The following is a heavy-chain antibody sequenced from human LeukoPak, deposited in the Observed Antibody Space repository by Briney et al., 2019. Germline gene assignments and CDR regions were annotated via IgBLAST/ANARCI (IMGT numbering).Heavy chain of an antibody. CDR3: ARLTSRVAYFDY. Sequence: ASETLSLTCAVYGGSFSGYYWSWIRQPPGKGLEWIGEINHSGSTNYNPSLKSRVTISVDTSKNQFSLKLSSVTAADTAVYYCARLTSRVAYFDYWGQGTLVTVSS. CDR2: INHSGST. D-gene: IGHD3-16*01. CDR1: GGSFSGYY. V-gene: IGHV4-34*01. J-gene: IGHJ4*02.